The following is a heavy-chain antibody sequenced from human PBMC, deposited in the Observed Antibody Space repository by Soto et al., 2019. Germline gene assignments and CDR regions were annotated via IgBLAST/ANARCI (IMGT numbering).Heavy chain of an antibody. CDR3: AKYRYQTGGMDIVVVVDAVDDAFDI. Sequence: EVQLVESGGGLVQPGRSLRLSCAASGFTFDDYAMHWVRQAPGKGLEWVSGISWNSGSIGYADSVKGRFTISRDNATNSLYLQMNSLRAEDTALYYCAKYRYQTGGMDIVVVVDAVDDAFDIWGQETMVTVSS. V-gene: IGHV3-9*01. CDR2: ISWNSGSI. J-gene: IGHJ3*02. D-gene: IGHD2-15*01. CDR1: GFTFDDYA.